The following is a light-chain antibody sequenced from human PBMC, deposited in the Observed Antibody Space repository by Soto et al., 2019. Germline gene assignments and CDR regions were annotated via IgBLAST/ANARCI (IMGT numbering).Light chain of an antibody. CDR3: QHRGDWPPGAT. V-gene: IGKV3-11*01. CDR1: QSITNH. J-gene: IGKJ4*01. CDR2: DAS. Sequence: EIVLTQSPATLSFSPGERVTLSCRASQSITNHLACYQHKAGQPPRLLIYDASNRATGIPARFSGSGFGTDFTLTISSLEPEDFAVYDCQHRGDWPPGATFGAGTRVE.